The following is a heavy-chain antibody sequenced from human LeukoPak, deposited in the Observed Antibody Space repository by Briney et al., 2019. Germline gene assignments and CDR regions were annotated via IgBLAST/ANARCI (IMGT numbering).Heavy chain of an antibody. D-gene: IGHD3-22*01. J-gene: IGHJ4*02. CDR3: AKAGDRNYFDY. CDR1: GFPFSSYA. CDR2: ISPTGDGA. V-gene: IGHV3-23*01. Sequence: GGTRGLPCAASGFPFSSYAMSGAPQPQGRGWGWVSGISPTGDGAYYADSVKGRFTISRDNFKNILYVHMNSLRAEDTAVYYCAKAGDRNYFDYWGQGALVTVSS.